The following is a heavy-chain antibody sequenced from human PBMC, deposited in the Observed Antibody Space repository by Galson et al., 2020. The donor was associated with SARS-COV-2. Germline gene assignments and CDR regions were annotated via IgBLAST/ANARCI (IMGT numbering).Heavy chain of an antibody. Sequence: PGGSLRLSCAASGFTFSSYGMHWVRQAPGKGLEWVAVISYDGSNKYYADSVKGRFTISRDNSKNTLYLQMNSLRAEDTAVYYCAKAPPWSGYYCDYWGQGTLVTVSS. CDR3: AKAPPWSGYYCDY. D-gene: IGHD3-3*01. CDR1: GFTFSSYG. CDR2: ISYDGSNK. J-gene: IGHJ4*02. V-gene: IGHV3-30*18.